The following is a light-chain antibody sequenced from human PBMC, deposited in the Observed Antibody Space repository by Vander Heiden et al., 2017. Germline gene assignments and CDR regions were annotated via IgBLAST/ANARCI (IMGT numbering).Light chain of an antibody. CDR2: EVS. CDR1: SSDVGSYNR. J-gene: IGLJ2*01. CDR3: SSYTSNSTVV. Sequence: QSALTQPPSVSGSPGQSVTISCTGTSSDVGSYNRVSWYQQPPGTAPKLRIYEVSNRPSGVPDRFSGSKSGNTASLTISGLQAEDEADYYCSSYTSNSTVVFGGGTKLTVL. V-gene: IGLV2-18*02.